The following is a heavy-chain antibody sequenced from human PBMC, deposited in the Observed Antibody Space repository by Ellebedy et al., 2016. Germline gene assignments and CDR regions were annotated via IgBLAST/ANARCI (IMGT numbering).Heavy chain of an antibody. Sequence: GESLKISCAASGFTFSNYWMGWVRQAPGKGLEWVANINGDGGQTHYVDSVKGRFTLSRDNAKNSLYLQMNSLGADDTAVYYCARDGVTTSQYYFDYWGQGTLVTVSS. D-gene: IGHD4-17*01. CDR1: GFTFSNYW. CDR3: ARDGVTTSQYYFDY. CDR2: INGDGGQT. V-gene: IGHV3-7*03. J-gene: IGHJ4*02.